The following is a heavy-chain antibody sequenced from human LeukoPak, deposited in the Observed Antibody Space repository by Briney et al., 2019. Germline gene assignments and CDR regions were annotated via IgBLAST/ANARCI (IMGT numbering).Heavy chain of an antibody. V-gene: IGHV3-64*01. CDR1: GFTFSSYA. Sequence: PGGSLRLSCAASGFTFSSYAMHWVRQAPGKGLEYVSAISSNGGSTYYANSVKGRFTISRDNSKNTLYLQMGSLRAEDMAVYYCARDGTNYGSGSHLFDYWGQGTLVTVSS. J-gene: IGHJ4*02. CDR3: ARDGTNYGSGSHLFDY. D-gene: IGHD3-10*01. CDR2: ISSNGGST.